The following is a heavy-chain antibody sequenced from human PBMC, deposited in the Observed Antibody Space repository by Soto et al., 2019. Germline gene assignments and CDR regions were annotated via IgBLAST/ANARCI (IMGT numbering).Heavy chain of an antibody. V-gene: IGHV4-34*01. D-gene: IGHD6-13*01. CDR3: ARGRRQQLVRSQYDWFDP. J-gene: IGHJ5*02. CDR1: GGSFSSYY. Sequence: SETLSLTCAVYGGSFSSYYWNWIRHSPGKGLEWIGETNHSGSTNYNPSLESRVTTSVDRSKNQFSLRLSSVTAADTAVYYCARGRRQQLVRSQYDWFDPWGQGILVTVSS. CDR2: TNHSGST.